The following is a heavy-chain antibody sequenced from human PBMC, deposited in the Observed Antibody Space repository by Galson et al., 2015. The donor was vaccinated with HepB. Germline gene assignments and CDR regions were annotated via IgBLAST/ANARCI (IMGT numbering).Heavy chain of an antibody. V-gene: IGHV1-18*01. CDR3: ARSTVTASSDWFDP. CDR2: ISGYNGNT. CDR1: GYIFTSYG. J-gene: IGHJ5*02. Sequence: SVKVSCKASGYIFTSYGVSWVRQAPGQGLEWMGWISGYNGNTDYAQKFQDRITMTTDTSTNTAYMELRRLRSDDTAVYYCARSTVTASSDWFDPWGQGTLVTVSS. D-gene: IGHD4-11*01.